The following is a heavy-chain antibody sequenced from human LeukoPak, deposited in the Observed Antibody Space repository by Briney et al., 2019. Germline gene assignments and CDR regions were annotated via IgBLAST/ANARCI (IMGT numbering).Heavy chain of an antibody. CDR3: ARAWIGTDWFDP. CDR1: GGSISSGDYY. J-gene: IGHJ5*02. Sequence: SETLSLTCTVSGGSISSGDYYWSWIRQPPGKGLEWIGHIYYSGSTYYNPSLKSRVTISVDTSKNQFSLKLSSVTAADTAVYYCARAWIGTDWFDPWGQGTLDTVSS. CDR2: IYYSGST. V-gene: IGHV4-30-4*01. D-gene: IGHD3/OR15-3a*01.